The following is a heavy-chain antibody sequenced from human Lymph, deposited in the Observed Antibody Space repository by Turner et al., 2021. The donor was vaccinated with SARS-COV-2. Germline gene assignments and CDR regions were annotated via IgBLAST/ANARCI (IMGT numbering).Heavy chain of an antibody. CDR2: IYYSGST. CDR1: GGPISSYY. J-gene: IGHJ4*02. Sequence: QVQLQESGPGLVKPSETLSLTCTVSGGPISSYYWSWIRQPPGKGLGWIGYIYYSGSTNYNPSLKSRVTISVDTSKNQFSLRLSSVTAADTAVYYCARGFDYWGQGTLVTVSS. V-gene: IGHV4-59*08. CDR3: ARGFDY.